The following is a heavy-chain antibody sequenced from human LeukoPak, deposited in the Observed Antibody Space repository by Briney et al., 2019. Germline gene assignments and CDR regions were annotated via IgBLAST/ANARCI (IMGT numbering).Heavy chain of an antibody. CDR3: AKGGLGSGSYYSHFDY. D-gene: IGHD3-10*01. Sequence: GGSLRLSCAASGFTFSSYGMEWVRQAPGKGLEWVSYINKNGESIYYADSVKGRFTISRDNAKNSLYLQMNSLRAEDTAVYYCAKGGLGSGSYYSHFDYWGQGTLVTVSS. J-gene: IGHJ4*02. V-gene: IGHV3-48*03. CDR1: GFTFSSYG. CDR2: INKNGESI.